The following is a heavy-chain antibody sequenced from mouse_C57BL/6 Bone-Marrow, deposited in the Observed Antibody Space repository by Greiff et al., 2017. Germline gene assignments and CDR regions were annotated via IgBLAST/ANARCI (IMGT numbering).Heavy chain of an antibody. CDR2: IHPNSGST. Sequence: QVQLKQPGAELVKPGASVKLSCKASGYTFTSYWMPWVKQRPGQGLEWIGMIHPNSGSTNYNEKFKSKATLTVDKASSTAYMQLSSLTSEYSAVYYCARRACLQYFVVWGTGTAVTVST. J-gene: IGHJ1*03. V-gene: IGHV1-64*01. CDR3: ARRACLQYFVV. D-gene: IGHD3-1*01. CDR1: GYTFTSYW.